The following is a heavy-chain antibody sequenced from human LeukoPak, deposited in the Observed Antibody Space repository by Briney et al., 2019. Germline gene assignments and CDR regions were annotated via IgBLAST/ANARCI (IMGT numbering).Heavy chain of an antibody. CDR2: INHSGST. Sequence: SETLSLTCAVYGGSFSGYYWSWIRQPPGKGLEWIGEINHSGSTNYNPSLKSRVTISVDTSKNQFSLKLSSVTAADTAVYYCARGGYSYGNYYYYGRDVWGQGTTVTVSS. D-gene: IGHD5-18*01. CDR1: GGSFSGYY. J-gene: IGHJ6*02. CDR3: ARGGYSYGNYYYYGRDV. V-gene: IGHV4-34*01.